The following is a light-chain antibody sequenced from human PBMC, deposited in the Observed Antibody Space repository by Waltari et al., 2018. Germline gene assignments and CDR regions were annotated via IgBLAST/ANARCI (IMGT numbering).Light chain of an antibody. V-gene: IGLV2-8*01. J-gene: IGLJ2*01. CDR2: EVS. Sequence: QSALTPPPSASGSPGQSVTISCTGPSRDAGRHNYVSWYQQHPGKAPKLMIYEVSKRPSGVPARLSGSKSGNTASLTVSGLQAEDEADYYCSSYAGSNNVVFGGGTKLTVL. CDR1: SRDAGRHNY. CDR3: SSYAGSNNVV.